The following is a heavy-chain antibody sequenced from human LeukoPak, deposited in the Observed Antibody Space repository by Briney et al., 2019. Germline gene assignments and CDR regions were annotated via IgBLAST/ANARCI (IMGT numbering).Heavy chain of an antibody. J-gene: IGHJ5*02. Sequence: SGGSLRLSCAASGFTFSSYGMHWVRQAPGKGLECVSYISRSTSPVNRRGGTFYADSVKGRFTISRDDAKNSLYLQMNNLRADDTAVYYCARDQPYYDSGAYYPWGQGTVVTVSS. CDR2: ISRSTSPVNRRGGT. CDR3: ARDQPYYDSGAYYP. CDR1: GFTFSSYG. D-gene: IGHD3-22*01. V-gene: IGHV3-48*04.